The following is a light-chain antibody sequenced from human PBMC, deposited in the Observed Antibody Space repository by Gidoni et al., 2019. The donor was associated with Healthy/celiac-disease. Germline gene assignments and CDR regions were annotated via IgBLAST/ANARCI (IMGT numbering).Light chain of an antibody. CDR3: QQYNNWPPNS. J-gene: IGKJ2*03. CDR1: QSVSSN. Sequence: EIVMTQSPATLSVSPGERATLSCRASQSVSSNLAWYQQKPGQAPRLLIYGASTRATGIPARFSGSGSDTEFTLTISSLQSEDFAVYYCQQYNNWPPNSFGQGTKLEIK. CDR2: GAS. V-gene: IGKV3-15*01.